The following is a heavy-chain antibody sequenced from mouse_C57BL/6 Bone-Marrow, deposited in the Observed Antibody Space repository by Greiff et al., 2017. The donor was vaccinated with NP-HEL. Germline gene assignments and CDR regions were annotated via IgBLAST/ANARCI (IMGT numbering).Heavy chain of an antibody. CDR1: GYSFTDYY. Sequence: EVQLQQSGPELVKPGASVKISCKASGYSFTDYYMNWVKQSHGKSLEWIGDLTPKNGGTSYNQKFKGKATLNEDKSSSTSYIVLRSLTSEDSAVYYCAREGRLRRRGYYVDYWGQGTTLTVSS. CDR3: AREGRLRRRGYYVDY. J-gene: IGHJ2*01. CDR2: LTPKNGGT. D-gene: IGHD2-4*01. V-gene: IGHV1-26*01.